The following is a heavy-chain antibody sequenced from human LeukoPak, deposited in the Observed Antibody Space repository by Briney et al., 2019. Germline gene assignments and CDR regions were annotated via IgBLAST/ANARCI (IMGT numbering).Heavy chain of an antibody. D-gene: IGHD5-12*01. CDR3: AREGYSGYDGTNYYYYYGMDV. CDR2: IYSGGNT. CDR1: GITVRTNY. Sequence: GGSLRLSCAASGITVRTNYISWVRQAPGKGLEWVSVIYSGGNTYYADSVKGRFTISRDNAKNSLYLQMNSLRAEDTAVYYCAREGYSGYDGTNYYYYYGMDVWGQGTTVTVSS. J-gene: IGHJ6*02. V-gene: IGHV3-66*01.